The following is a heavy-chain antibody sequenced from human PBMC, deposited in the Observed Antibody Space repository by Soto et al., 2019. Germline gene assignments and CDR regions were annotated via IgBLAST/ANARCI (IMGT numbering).Heavy chain of an antibody. V-gene: IGHV3-23*01. CDR1: RFTFSTYS. CDR2: LSGGGINT. Sequence: EVQLLESGGGLVQPGGSLRLSCAASRFTFSTYSMAWVRQAPGKGPEWVSGLSGGGINTFYADSVKGRFTISVDNSKNTVDLQMNSLRVEDMAVYYCAKWSGYGDEWGQGTLVTVSS. D-gene: IGHD5-12*01. CDR3: AKWSGYGDE. J-gene: IGHJ4*02.